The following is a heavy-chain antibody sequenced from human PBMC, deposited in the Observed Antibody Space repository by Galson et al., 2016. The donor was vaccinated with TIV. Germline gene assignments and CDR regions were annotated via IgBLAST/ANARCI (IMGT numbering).Heavy chain of an antibody. CDR1: GFTFNTYK. D-gene: IGHD3-16*01. V-gene: IGHV3-21*06. J-gene: IGHJ3*02. Sequence: SLRLSCAASGFTFNTYKMNWVRQAPGKGLEWISSISSRGTYTHYADSVKGRVTISRGNANNSLHLQMNSLRAEDTAVYYCARDGARIGAHSAFDIWGQGTMVTVSS. CDR2: ISSRGTYT. CDR3: ARDGARIGAHSAFDI.